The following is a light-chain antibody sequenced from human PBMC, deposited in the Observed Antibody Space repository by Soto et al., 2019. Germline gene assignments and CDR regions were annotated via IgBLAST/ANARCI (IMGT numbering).Light chain of an antibody. V-gene: IGKV1-33*01. J-gene: IGKJ4*01. CDR2: DAS. CDR3: QQYGNLPPLT. CDR1: QDISNY. Sequence: DIPMTQSPSSLSASVGDRVTITCQASQDISNYLNWYQQKPGKAPKLLIYDASNLETGVPSRFGGSGSGTDFTFTISSLQPEDIATYYCQQYGNLPPLTFGGGTKVEI.